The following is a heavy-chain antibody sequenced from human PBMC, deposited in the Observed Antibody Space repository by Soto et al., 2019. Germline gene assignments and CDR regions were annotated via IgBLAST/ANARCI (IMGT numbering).Heavy chain of an antibody. V-gene: IGHV3-23*01. D-gene: IGHD2-8*01. Sequence: GGSLRLSCAASGFPFSSHAMGWLRQAPGTGPEWVAFVDGSGGDTSYADSVKGRFTISRDNSDNSLFLDMNSLRAEDTGRYFCAKEIFAAAYAATSAFDLWGQGT. J-gene: IGHJ4*02. CDR3: AKEIFAAAYAATSAFDL. CDR1: GFPFSSHA. CDR2: VDGSGGDT.